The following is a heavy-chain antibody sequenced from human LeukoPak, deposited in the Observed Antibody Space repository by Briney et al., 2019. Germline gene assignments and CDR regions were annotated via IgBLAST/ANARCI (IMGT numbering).Heavy chain of an antibody. V-gene: IGHV3-23*01. CDR3: AKRYSGSSGLYNFDY. Sequence: GGSLRLSCAASGFTFSSYAMTWVRQPPGKGLEGVSSVTGSTGSTYYADSVKGRFTISRDNSKNTLYLQMNSLRAEDTAVYYCAKRYSGSSGLYNFDYWGQGTLVTVSS. J-gene: IGHJ4*02. CDR2: VTGSTGST. D-gene: IGHD1-26*01. CDR1: GFTFSSYA.